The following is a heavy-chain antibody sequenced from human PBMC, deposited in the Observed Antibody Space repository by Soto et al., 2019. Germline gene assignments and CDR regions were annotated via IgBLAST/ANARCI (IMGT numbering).Heavy chain of an antibody. CDR1: GYTFTSYY. Sequence: ASVKVSCKASGYTFTSYYMHWVRQAPGQGLEWMGIINPSGGSTSYAQKFQGRVTITADESTSTAYMELSSLRSEDTAVYYCARERFGVFWSGYHNFDYWGQGTLVTVSS. J-gene: IGHJ4*02. CDR3: ARERFGVFWSGYHNFDY. CDR2: INPSGGST. D-gene: IGHD3-3*01. V-gene: IGHV1-46*01.